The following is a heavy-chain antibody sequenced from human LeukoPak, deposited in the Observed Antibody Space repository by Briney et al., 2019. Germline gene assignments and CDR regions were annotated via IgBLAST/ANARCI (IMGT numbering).Heavy chain of an antibody. CDR2: IYYSGST. V-gene: IGHV4-59*01. J-gene: IGHJ4*02. D-gene: IGHD6-19*01. Sequence: SETLSLTCTVSGGSISSYYWSWIRQPPGKGLEWIGYIYYSGSTNYNPSLKSRVTIPVDTSKNQFSLKLSSVTAADTAVYYCARTVAGYYFDYWGQGTLVTVSS. CDR3: ARTVAGYYFDY. CDR1: GGSISSYY.